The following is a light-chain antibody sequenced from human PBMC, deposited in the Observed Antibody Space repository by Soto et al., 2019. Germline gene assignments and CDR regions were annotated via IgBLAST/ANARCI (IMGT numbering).Light chain of an antibody. CDR1: SSDVGAYNY. CDR3: TSYTSISTYV. CDR2: DVT. V-gene: IGLV2-14*01. Sequence: QSALTQPASVSGPPGQSITISCTGTSSDVGAYNYVSWYQHHPGKAPRLVIYDVTNRPSGISDRFSGSKSGNTASLTISGRLDEDEADYYCTSYTSISTYVFGTGTKLTVL. J-gene: IGLJ1*01.